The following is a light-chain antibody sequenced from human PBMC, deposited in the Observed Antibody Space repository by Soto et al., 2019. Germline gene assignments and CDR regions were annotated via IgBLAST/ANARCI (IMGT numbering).Light chain of an antibody. Sequence: EIVMTQSPATLSVSPGERATLSCRASQSVSSNLAWYQQKPGQPPRLLIYGASTRATGVPGRFSGSGSATEFTLTISSLESADFAVYYCQQYNIRPYTFGQGTKVDIK. CDR3: QQYNIRPYT. CDR1: QSVSSN. V-gene: IGKV3-15*01. J-gene: IGKJ2*01. CDR2: GAS.